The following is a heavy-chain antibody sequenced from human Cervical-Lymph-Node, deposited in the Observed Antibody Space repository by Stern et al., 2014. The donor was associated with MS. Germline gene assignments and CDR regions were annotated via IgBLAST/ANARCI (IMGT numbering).Heavy chain of an antibody. V-gene: IGHV5-51*01. J-gene: IGHJ6*02. CDR2: IYPDDSET. Sequence: EMQLVQSGAEVRRPGESLKISCEGSGFNFAIHWIAWVRQMPGEGLEWMGIIYPDDSETRYRPSFQGQGTISADKSISTAYLQWNSLKASDTATYYCARPALSLYGMDVWGQGTTVIVSS. CDR3: ARPALSLYGMDV. CDR1: GFNFAIHW.